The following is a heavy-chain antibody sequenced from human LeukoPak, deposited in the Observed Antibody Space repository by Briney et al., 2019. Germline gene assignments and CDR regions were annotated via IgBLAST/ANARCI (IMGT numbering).Heavy chain of an antibody. J-gene: IGHJ4*02. CDR1: GYSISSGYY. CDR2: IYHSGST. D-gene: IGHD6-19*01. Sequence: KTSETLSLTCTVSGYSISSGYYWGWIRQPPGKGLEWIGSIYHSGSTYYNPSLKSRVTISVDTSKNQFSLKLSSVTAADTAVYYCARDHGRYSSGWYLDYWGQGTLVTVSS. CDR3: ARDHGRYSSGWYLDY. V-gene: IGHV4-38-2*02.